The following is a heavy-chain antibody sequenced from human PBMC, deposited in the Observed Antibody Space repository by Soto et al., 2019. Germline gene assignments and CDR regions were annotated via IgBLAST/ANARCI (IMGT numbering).Heavy chain of an antibody. V-gene: IGHV4-31*03. CDR2: IYYSGST. J-gene: IGHJ6*02. D-gene: IGHD4-4*01. Sequence: SETLSLTCTVSGGSISSGGYYWSWIRQHPGKGLEWIGYIYYSGSTYYNPSLKSRVTISVDTSKNQFSLKLSSVTAADTAVYYCAREGRDSNRFRYYYYGMDVWGQGTTVTVSS. CDR3: AREGRDSNRFRYYYYGMDV. CDR1: GGSISSGGYY.